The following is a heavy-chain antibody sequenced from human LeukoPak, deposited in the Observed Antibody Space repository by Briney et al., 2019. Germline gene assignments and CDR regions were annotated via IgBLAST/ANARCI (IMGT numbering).Heavy chain of an antibody. CDR1: GGSISSGGYY. CDR2: IYYSGST. Sequence: PSQTLSLTCTVSGGSISSGGYYWGWIRQHPGKGLEWIGYIYYSGSTYYNPSLKSRLTISVDTSKNQFSLKLSSVTAADTALYYCARDGEYCSSTSCYFDPWGQGILVTVSS. CDR3: ARDGEYCSSTSCYFDP. V-gene: IGHV4-31*03. J-gene: IGHJ5*02. D-gene: IGHD2-2*01.